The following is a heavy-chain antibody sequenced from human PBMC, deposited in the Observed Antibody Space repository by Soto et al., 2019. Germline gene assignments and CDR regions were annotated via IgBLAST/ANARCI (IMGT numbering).Heavy chain of an antibody. Sequence: PGGSLRLSCAASEFTFSDYYMTWIRQAPGKGLEWVSYISNSGPTIYYADSVKGRFTISRDNAKNSLYLQMNSLRAEDTAVYYCARDLSSSSGYFDYWGQGTLVTVSS. D-gene: IGHD6-6*01. CDR3: ARDLSSSSGYFDY. J-gene: IGHJ4*02. V-gene: IGHV3-11*01. CDR1: EFTFSDYY. CDR2: ISNSGPTI.